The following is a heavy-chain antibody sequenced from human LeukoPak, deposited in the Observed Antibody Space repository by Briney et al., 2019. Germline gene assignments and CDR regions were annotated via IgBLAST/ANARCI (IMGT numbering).Heavy chain of an antibody. Sequence: GASVKVSCKASGGTFSSYAISWVRQAPGQGLEWMGGIIPIFGTANYAQKFQGRVTITADESTSTAYMELSSLRSEDTAVYYCARGTPIVVVPAARRIFDYWGQGTLVTVSS. CDR1: GGTFSSYA. V-gene: IGHV1-69*13. CDR2: IIPIFGTA. J-gene: IGHJ4*02. D-gene: IGHD2-2*01. CDR3: ARGTPIVVVPAARRIFDY.